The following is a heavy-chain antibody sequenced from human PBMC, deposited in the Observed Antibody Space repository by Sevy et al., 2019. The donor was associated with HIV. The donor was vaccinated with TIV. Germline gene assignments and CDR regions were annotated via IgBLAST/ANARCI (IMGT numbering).Heavy chain of an antibody. J-gene: IGHJ4*02. CDR2: FDPEDGET. Sequence: ASVKVSCKVSGYTLTELSMHWVRQAPGKGLEWMGGFDPEDGETIYAQKFQGRVTMTEDTSTDTAYMELGSLRSEDTAVYYCASNSPGYSSGWYLSREVWGQGTLVTVSS. D-gene: IGHD6-19*01. CDR3: ASNSPGYSSGWYLSREV. CDR1: GYTLTELS. V-gene: IGHV1-24*01.